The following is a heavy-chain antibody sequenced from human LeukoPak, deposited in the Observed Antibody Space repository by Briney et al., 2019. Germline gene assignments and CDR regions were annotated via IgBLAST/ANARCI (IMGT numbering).Heavy chain of an antibody. V-gene: IGHV4-59*08. CDR3: AKWEEALRAFDV. J-gene: IGHJ3*01. D-gene: IGHD3-3*02. CDR1: GGSISSYY. CDR2: TRHSGKT. Sequence: SETLSLTCTVSGGSISSYYWNWVRQPPGKSLEWIGYTRHSGKTYYNPSLKSRVSTSVDTSKNQFSLKLSFVTAADTAIYYCAKWEEALRAFDVWGQGTMVTVSS.